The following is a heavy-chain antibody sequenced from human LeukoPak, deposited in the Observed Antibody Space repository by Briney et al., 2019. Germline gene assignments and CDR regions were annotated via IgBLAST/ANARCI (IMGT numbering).Heavy chain of an antibody. J-gene: IGHJ4*02. CDR3: ARSDYSNYVFDY. CDR1: GFTFSSYS. D-gene: IGHD4-11*01. V-gene: IGHV3-21*01. CDR2: ISSSSSYI. Sequence: GGSLRLSCAASGFTFSSYSMNWVRQAPGKGLEWVSSISSSSSYIYYADSVKGQFTISRDNAKNSLYLQMNSLRAEDTAVYYCARSDYSNYVFDYWGQGTLVTVSS.